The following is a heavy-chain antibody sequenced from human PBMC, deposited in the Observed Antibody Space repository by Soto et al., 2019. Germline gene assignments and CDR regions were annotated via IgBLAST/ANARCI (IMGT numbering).Heavy chain of an antibody. D-gene: IGHD5-12*01. CDR3: AKAHSGYVWGRYYFDY. V-gene: IGHV3-23*01. J-gene: IGHJ4*02. CDR2: ISGSGGST. Sequence: PGGSLRLSCAASGFTFSSYSMSWVRQAPGKGLEWVSGISGSGGSTYYADSVKGRFTISRDNSKNTLYLQMNSLRAEDTAVYYCAKAHSGYVWGRYYFDYWGQGTLVTVSS. CDR1: GFTFSSYS.